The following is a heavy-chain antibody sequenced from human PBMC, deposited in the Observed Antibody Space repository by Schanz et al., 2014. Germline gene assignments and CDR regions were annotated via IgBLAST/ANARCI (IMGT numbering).Heavy chain of an antibody. V-gene: IGHV1-46*03. CDR3: ARGPSTGSFDI. CDR2: INPSVGNT. CDR1: GYTFTSYY. J-gene: IGHJ3*02. Sequence: QVQLVQSGAEGKKPGASVKVSCEASGYTFTSYYIHWFRQAPGQGLEWMGLINPSVGNTNYAQKFRGRVTMTRDTSTSTVYTELSSLRSEDTAVYFCARGPSTGSFDIWGQGTMVTVSS.